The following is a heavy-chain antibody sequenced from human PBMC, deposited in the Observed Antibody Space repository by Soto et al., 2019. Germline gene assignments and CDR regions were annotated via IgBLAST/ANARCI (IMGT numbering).Heavy chain of an antibody. CDR2: IDGSGDST. CDR3: AKDRGWTYYFDY. V-gene: IGHV3-23*01. CDR1: GFPFRNYA. D-gene: IGHD6-19*01. Sequence: LRLSCATSGFPFRNYAMSWVRQTPGKGLEWVSAIDGSGDSTYYADSVKGRFTISRDNSGNTLYLQMDSLRAEDTAVYFCAKDRGWTYYFDYWGQGALVTVSS. J-gene: IGHJ4*02.